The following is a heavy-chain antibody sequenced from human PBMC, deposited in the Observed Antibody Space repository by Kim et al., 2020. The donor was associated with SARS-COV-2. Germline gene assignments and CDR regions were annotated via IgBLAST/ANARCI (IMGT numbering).Heavy chain of an antibody. J-gene: IGHJ4*02. Sequence: LSLTCAASGFTFSSYAMHWVRQAPGKGLEWVAVISYDGSNKYYADSVKGRFTISRDNSKNTLYLQMNSLRAEDTAVYYCARDPRITGTPSLFGYWGQGTLVTVSS. CDR3: ARDPRITGTPSLFGY. CDR1: GFTFSSYA. CDR2: ISYDGSNK. V-gene: IGHV3-30-3*01. D-gene: IGHD1-20*01.